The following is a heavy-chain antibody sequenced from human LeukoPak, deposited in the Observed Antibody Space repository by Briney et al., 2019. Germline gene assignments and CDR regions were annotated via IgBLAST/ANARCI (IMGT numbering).Heavy chain of an antibody. CDR3: ARGKDTAMVILDY. D-gene: IGHD5-18*01. Sequence: GASVKVSCKASGYTFTSYGISWVRQAPGQGLEWMGWISAYNGNTDYAQKFQGRVTMTRDMSTSTVYMELSSLRSEDTAVYYCARGKDTAMVILDYWGQGTLVTVSS. J-gene: IGHJ4*02. CDR1: GYTFTSYG. CDR2: ISAYNGNT. V-gene: IGHV1-18*01.